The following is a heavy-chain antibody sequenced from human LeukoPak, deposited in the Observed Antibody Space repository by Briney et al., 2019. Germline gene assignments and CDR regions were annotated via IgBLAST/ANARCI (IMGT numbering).Heavy chain of an antibody. CDR3: AREFYDSSGYSDYYYYGMDV. CDR1: GYTFTSYD. Sequence: ASVKVSCKASGYTFTSYDINWVRQATGQGPEWMGWMNPNSGNTGYAQKFQGRVTMTRNTSISTAYMELSSLRSEDTAVYYCAREFYDSSGYSDYYYYGMDVWGQGTTVTVSS. CDR2: MNPNSGNT. V-gene: IGHV1-8*01. J-gene: IGHJ6*02. D-gene: IGHD3-22*01.